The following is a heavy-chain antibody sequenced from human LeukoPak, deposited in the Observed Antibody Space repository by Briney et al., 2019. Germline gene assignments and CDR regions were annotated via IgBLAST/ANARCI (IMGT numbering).Heavy chain of an antibody. CDR1: GFAFSGYA. CDR2: ISYDESRE. J-gene: IGHJ4*02. CDR3: ARRYSGFDY. D-gene: IGHD5-12*01. V-gene: IGHV3-30*01. Sequence: GRALRLSCAASGFAFSGYAMHWVRQAPGKGLEWVAFISYDESREYYADSVKGRFTISRDNSKNMVYLQMNSLRDEDTAVCYCARRYSGFDYWGQGTLVTVSS.